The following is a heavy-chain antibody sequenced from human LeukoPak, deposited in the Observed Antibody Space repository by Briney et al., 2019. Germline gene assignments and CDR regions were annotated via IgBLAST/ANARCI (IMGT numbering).Heavy chain of an antibody. D-gene: IGHD1-26*01. CDR2: IFRDDST. Sequence: GGSLRLSCAASGFTVSNNYMMWVRQAPGKGLEWVSAIFRDDSTYYADSVKGRLTISRDNSKNTLFLQMNSLRAEDTAIYYCAKYGPQDSGSSHFDYWGQGALVTVSS. CDR3: AKYGPQDSGSSHFDY. J-gene: IGHJ4*02. CDR1: GFTVSNNY. V-gene: IGHV3-53*01.